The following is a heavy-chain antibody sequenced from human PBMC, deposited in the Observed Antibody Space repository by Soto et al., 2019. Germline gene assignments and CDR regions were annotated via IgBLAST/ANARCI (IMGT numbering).Heavy chain of an antibody. J-gene: IGHJ6*03. V-gene: IGHV3-74*01. CDR3: ARVIYDFWSGYYYYMDV. CDR2: INSDGSST. D-gene: IGHD3-3*01. Sequence: PGGSLRLSCAASGFTFSSYWMHWVRQAPGKGLVWVSRINSDGSSTSYADSVKGRFTISRDNAKNTLYLQMNSLRAEDTAVYYCARVIYDFWSGYYYYMDVWGKGTTVTVSS. CDR1: GFTFSSYW.